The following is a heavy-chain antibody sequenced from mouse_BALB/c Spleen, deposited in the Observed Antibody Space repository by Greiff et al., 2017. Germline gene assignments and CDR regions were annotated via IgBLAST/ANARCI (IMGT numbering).Heavy chain of an antibody. J-gene: IGHJ4*01. Sequence: EVMLVESGPGLVKPSQSLSLTCTVTGYSITSDYAWNWIRQFPGNKLEWMGYISYSGSTSYNPSLKSRISITRDTSKNQFFLQLNSVTTEDTATYYCARSTGAMDYWGQGTSVTVSS. CDR2: ISYSGST. V-gene: IGHV3-2*02. CDR1: GYSITSDYA. CDR3: ARSTGAMDY. D-gene: IGHD3-1*01.